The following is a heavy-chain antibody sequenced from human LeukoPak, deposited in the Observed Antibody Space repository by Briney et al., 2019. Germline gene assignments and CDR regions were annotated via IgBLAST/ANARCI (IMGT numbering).Heavy chain of an antibody. Sequence: GASVKVSCKASGGTFSSYAISWVRQAPGQGLEWMGGIIPIIGTANYAQKFQGRVTITADESTSTAYMELSSLRSEDTAVYYCARDHYDSSGSPMRGYFDYWGQGTLVTVSS. CDR1: GGTFSSYA. CDR2: IIPIIGTA. D-gene: IGHD3-22*01. V-gene: IGHV1-69*13. CDR3: ARDHYDSSGSPMRGYFDY. J-gene: IGHJ4*02.